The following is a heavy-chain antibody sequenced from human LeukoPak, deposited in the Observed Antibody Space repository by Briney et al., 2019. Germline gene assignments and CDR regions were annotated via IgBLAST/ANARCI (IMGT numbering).Heavy chain of an antibody. CDR2: IYYSGST. J-gene: IGHJ4*02. Sequence: SETLSLTCTVSGGSISSSSYYWGWIRQPPGKGLEWIGSIYYSGSTYYNPSLKSRVTISVDTSKNQFSLKLSSVTPEDTAVYYCARQFRAKKVAAAGTVFDYWGQGTLVTVSS. CDR3: ARQFRAKKVAAAGTVFDY. CDR1: GGSISSSSYY. V-gene: IGHV4-39*01. D-gene: IGHD6-13*01.